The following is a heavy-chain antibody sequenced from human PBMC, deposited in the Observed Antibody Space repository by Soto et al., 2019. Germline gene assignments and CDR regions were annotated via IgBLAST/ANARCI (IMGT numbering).Heavy chain of an antibody. CDR1: GYTFTNYG. CDR3: ARDQAMAQFDY. D-gene: IGHD5-18*01. Sequence: GASVKVSCKASGYTFTNYGISWVRQAPGQGLEWMGWINAYNGNTKYAQKLQGRVTMTTDTSTSTAYMELRSLSFDDTAVYSCARDQAMAQFDYWGQGTLVTVS. CDR2: INAYNGNT. J-gene: IGHJ4*02. V-gene: IGHV1-18*01.